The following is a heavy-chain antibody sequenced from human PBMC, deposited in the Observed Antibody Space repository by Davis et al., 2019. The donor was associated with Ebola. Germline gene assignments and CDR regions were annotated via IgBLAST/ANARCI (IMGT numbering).Heavy chain of an antibody. CDR1: GGTFSSYA. V-gene: IGHV1-2*06. D-gene: IGHD2-2*01. J-gene: IGHJ4*02. Sequence: ASVKVSCKASGGTFSSYAISWVRQAPGQGLEWLGRVILKSGATNYAQKFQGRVTMTRDTSISTVYMELSSLRYDDTADYYCARGHKYAHEYWGQGTLVTVSS. CDR3: ARGHKYAHEY. CDR2: VILKSGAT.